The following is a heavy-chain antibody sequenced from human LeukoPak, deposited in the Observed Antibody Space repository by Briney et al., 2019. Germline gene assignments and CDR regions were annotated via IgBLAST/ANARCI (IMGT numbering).Heavy chain of an antibody. V-gene: IGHV3-23*01. CDR1: GFTFSSYG. CDR2: IGGRDGST. J-gene: IGHJ5*02. CDR3: AQNPTNHDYINAGGGGFDP. D-gene: IGHD3-16*01. Sequence: GGSLRLSCAASGFTFSSYGMSWVRQAPGKGLEWVSAIGGRDGSTYYADSVKGRFTISRDNSKNTLYVQMNSLRPEDTAVYYCAQNPTNHDYINAGGGGFDPWGQGTLVTVSS.